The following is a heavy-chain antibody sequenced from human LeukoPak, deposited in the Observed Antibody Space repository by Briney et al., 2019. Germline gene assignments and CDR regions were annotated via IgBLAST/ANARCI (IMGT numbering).Heavy chain of an antibody. J-gene: IGHJ5*02. CDR3: ARGGSIVVVVAATLNWFDP. CDR1: GGSISSYY. V-gene: IGHV4-59*01. Sequence: MSSETLSLTCTVSGGSISSYYWSWIRQPPGKVLEWIGYIYYSGSTNYNPSLKSRVTISVDTSKNQFSLKLSSVTAADTAVYYCARGGSIVVVVAATLNWFDPWGQGTLVTVSS. CDR2: IYYSGST. D-gene: IGHD2-15*01.